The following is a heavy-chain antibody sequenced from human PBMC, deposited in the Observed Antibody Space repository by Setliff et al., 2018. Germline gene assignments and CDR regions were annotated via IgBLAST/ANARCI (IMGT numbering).Heavy chain of an antibody. CDR3: ARVFPMVGATERRAFDI. J-gene: IGHJ3*02. Sequence: SETLSLTCAVYGGSFSGYYWSWIRQPPGKGLEWIGEINHSGSTNYNSSLKSRLSISVDASKNQFSLKLTSVTAADTAVYFCARVFPMVGATERRAFDIWGQGTVVTVSS. D-gene: IGHD1-26*01. V-gene: IGHV4-34*01. CDR2: INHSGST. CDR1: GGSFSGYY.